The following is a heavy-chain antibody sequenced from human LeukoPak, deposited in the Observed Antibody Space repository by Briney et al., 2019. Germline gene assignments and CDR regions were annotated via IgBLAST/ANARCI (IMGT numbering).Heavy chain of an antibody. CDR1: GFTFSSYW. CDR2: IKQDGSEK. J-gene: IGHJ6*03. CDR3: ARAPYDSSGYYYYDYYYYMDV. Sequence: GGSLRLSCAASGFTFSSYWMSWVRQAPGKGLEWVANIKQDGSEKYYVDSVKGRFTISRDSAKNSVYLQMNSLRAEDTAVYYCARAPYDSSGYYYYDYYYYMDVWGKGTTVTVSS. V-gene: IGHV3-7*01. D-gene: IGHD3-22*01.